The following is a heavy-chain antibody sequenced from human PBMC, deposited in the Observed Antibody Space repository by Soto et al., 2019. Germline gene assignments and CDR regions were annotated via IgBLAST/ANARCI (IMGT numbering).Heavy chain of an antibody. Sequence: ASVKVSCKASGYTFTGYYMHWVRQAPGQGLEWMGWINPNSGGTNYAQKFQGRVTMTGDTSISTAYMELSRLRSDDTAVYYCARGRDGYNLDAVYWGQGTLVTVSS. D-gene: IGHD5-12*01. V-gene: IGHV1-2*02. CDR1: GYTFTGYY. CDR2: INPNSGGT. CDR3: ARGRDGYNLDAVY. J-gene: IGHJ4*02.